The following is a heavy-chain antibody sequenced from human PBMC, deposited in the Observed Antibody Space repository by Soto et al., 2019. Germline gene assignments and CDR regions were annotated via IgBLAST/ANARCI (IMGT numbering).Heavy chain of an antibody. D-gene: IGHD6-13*01. CDR3: ARDSRIAAAGSYYYYMDI. V-gene: IGHV3-48*01. Sequence: GGSLRLSCAASGFTFSSYSMNWVRQAPGKGLEWVSYISSSSSTIYYADSVKGRFTISRDNAKNSLYLQMNSLRAEDTAVYYCARDSRIAAAGSYYYYMDIWGKGTTVTVSS. CDR1: GFTFSSYS. CDR2: ISSSSSTI. J-gene: IGHJ6*03.